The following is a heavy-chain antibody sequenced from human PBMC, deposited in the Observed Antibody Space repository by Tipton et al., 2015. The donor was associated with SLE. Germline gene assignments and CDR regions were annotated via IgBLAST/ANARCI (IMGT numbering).Heavy chain of an antibody. CDR1: GGSISSSSYY. D-gene: IGHD3-22*01. CDR3: ARGDSSGQPYYFDY. Sequence: LRLSCTVSGGSISSSSYYWGWIRQPPGKGLEWIGSIYYSGSTYYNPSLKSRVTISVDTSKNQFSLKLSSVTAADTAVYYCARGDSSGQPYYFDYWGQGTLVTVSS. CDR2: IYYSGST. J-gene: IGHJ4*02. V-gene: IGHV4-39*07.